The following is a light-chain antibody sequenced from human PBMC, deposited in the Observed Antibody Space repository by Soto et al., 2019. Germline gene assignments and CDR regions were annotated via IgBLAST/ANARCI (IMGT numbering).Light chain of an antibody. J-gene: IGKJ5*01. CDR1: QSLDSF. CDR2: DTS. V-gene: IGKV3-11*01. Sequence: IVLTQSPATLSLSPGERATLSCRASQSLDSFLAWYQQKPGQAPRLLIYDTSTRATGVPARLSGSGSGTDFTLTISSIEPEDFAVYYCQQRSSWITFGQGTRLEI. CDR3: QQRSSWIT.